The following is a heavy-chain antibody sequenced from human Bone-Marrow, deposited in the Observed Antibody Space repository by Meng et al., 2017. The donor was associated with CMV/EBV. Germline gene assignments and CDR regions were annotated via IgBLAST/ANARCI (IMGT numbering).Heavy chain of an antibody. J-gene: IGHJ4*02. Sequence: VKVSCKASGYTFTGYYMHWVRQAPGQGLEWMGWINPNSGGTNYAQKFQGRVTMTRDTSISTAYMELSRLRSDDTAVYYCARDSLPFESSTHDYWGQGTLVTVSS. CDR1: GYTFTGYY. V-gene: IGHV1-2*02. D-gene: IGHD2-2*01. CDR3: ARDSLPFESSTHDY. CDR2: INPNSGGT.